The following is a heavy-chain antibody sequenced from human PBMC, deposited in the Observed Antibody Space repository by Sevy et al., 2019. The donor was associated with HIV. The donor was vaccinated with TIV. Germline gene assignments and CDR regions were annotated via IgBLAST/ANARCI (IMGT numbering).Heavy chain of an antibody. CDR3: ARGGDGVVPSPILGLGPWTKYWYFDL. CDR1: GGSFSGYS. D-gene: IGHD3-3*01. J-gene: IGHJ2*01. V-gene: IGHV4-34*01. CDR2: VNHSGST. Sequence: SETLSLTCAVSGGSFSGYSWDWIRQPPGKGLEWIGEVNHSGSTNYNPSHKSRVTISVDTSKNQFSQRLNFVTAADTAVYSCARGGDGVVPSPILGLGPWTKYWYFDLWGRGTLVTVSS.